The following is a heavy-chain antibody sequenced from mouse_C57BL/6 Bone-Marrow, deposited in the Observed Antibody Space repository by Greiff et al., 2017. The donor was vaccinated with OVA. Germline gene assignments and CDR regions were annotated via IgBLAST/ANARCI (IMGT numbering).Heavy chain of an antibody. J-gene: IGHJ2*01. D-gene: IGHD2-5*01. CDR2: IYPGSGNT. CDR3: ARWGSNYLFDY. CDR1: GYTFTDYY. Sequence: VQLQQSGAELVRPGASVKLSCKASGYTFTDYYINWVKQRPGQGLEWIARIYPGSGNTYYNEKFKGKATLTAEKSSSTAYMQLSSLTSEDSAVYFCARWGSNYLFDYWGQGTTLTVSS. V-gene: IGHV1-76*01.